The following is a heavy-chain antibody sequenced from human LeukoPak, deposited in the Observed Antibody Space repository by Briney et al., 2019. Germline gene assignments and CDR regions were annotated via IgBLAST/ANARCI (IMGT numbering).Heavy chain of an antibody. D-gene: IGHD3-22*01. J-gene: IGHJ2*01. CDR1: GGSFSGYY. V-gene: IGHV4-34*12. CDR3: ARVYYYDSSGYYGTLDWYFDL. CDR2: IFYSGST. Sequence: SETLSLTCAVYGGSFSGYYWSWIRQPPGKGLEWIGNIFYSGSTYYSPSLKSRVTISVDTSKNQFSLKLSSVTAADTAVYYCARVYYYDSSGYYGTLDWYFDLWGRGTLVTVSS.